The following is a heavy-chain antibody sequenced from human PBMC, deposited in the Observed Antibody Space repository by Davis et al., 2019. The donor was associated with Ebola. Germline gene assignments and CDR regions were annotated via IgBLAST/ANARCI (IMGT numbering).Heavy chain of an antibody. Sequence: ASVKVSCKASGGTFSSYAISWVRQAPGQGLEWMGIINPSGGSTSYAQKFQGRVTMTRDTSTSTVYMELSSLRSEDTAVYYCARGREWYYDSSGYNYGMDVWGQGTTVTVSS. D-gene: IGHD3-22*01. V-gene: IGHV1-46*01. CDR3: ARGREWYYDSSGYNYGMDV. J-gene: IGHJ6*02. CDR2: INPSGGST. CDR1: GGTFSSYA.